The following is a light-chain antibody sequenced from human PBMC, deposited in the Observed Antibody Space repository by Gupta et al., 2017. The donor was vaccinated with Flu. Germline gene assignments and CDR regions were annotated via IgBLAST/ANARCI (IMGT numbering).Light chain of an antibody. CDR1: SSKVGGYNY. CDR2: DDR. V-gene: IGLV2-11*01. CDR3: CAYAGSYEV. J-gene: IGLJ2*01. Sequence: SALTQPRSASGSPGQSVTISCTGTSSKVGGYNYVYWYQPHPAKAPTLMIYDDRKRPSGDPDPFSGSASGDTASLXIXGLEDEXEDDYYYCAYAGSYEVFGGGTKLTVL.